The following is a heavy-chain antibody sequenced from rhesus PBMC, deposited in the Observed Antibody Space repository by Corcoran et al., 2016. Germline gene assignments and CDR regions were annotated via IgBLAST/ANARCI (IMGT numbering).Heavy chain of an antibody. CDR1: GFSISTSGMG. V-gene: IGHV2-174*01. CDR3: ARTIPPCGDYLFDY. D-gene: IGHD3-34*01. J-gene: IGHJ4*01. Sequence: QVTLKESGPALVKPTQTLTLTCTFSGFSISTSGMGVGWIRQPPGKALEWLALIYWDDDTYYRTSLKSRLTISKDTSKIQVVLTMTNMDPVDTATYYCARTIPPCGDYLFDYWGQGVLVTISS. CDR2: IYWDDDT.